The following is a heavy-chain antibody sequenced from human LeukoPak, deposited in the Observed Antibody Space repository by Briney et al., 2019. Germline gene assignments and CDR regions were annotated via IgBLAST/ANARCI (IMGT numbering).Heavy chain of an antibody. J-gene: IGHJ4*02. CDR2: FDPEDGET. CDR3: ATSSGELLGREFDY. CDR1: GYTLTVLS. V-gene: IGHV1-24*01. D-gene: IGHD1-26*01. Sequence: ASVKVSCKVSGYTLTVLSMHWVRQAPGKGLEWMGGFDPEDGETIYAEKFQGRVTMTGDTSIETAYMELSSLRSEDTAVYYCATSSGELLGREFDYWGQGTLVTVSS.